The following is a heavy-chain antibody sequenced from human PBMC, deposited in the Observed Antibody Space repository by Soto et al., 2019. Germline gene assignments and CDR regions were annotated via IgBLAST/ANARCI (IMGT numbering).Heavy chain of an antibody. J-gene: IGHJ4*02. D-gene: IGHD4-4*01. CDR3: ASYRYDY. CDR1: GDSISSNSAA. Sequence: SQTLSLTCAISGDSISSNSAAWNWIRQSPSRGFEWLGRTYYRSRWYHDYAVSVKSRIIINPDTSKNQISLQLNSVTPDDTAVYYCASYRYDYWGQGTVVTVSS. CDR2: TYYRSRWYH. V-gene: IGHV6-1*01.